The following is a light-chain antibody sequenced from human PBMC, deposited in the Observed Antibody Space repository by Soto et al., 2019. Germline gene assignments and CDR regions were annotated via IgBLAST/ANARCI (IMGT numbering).Light chain of an antibody. J-gene: IGKJ1*01. CDR3: QQYNSYPWT. Sequence: DIQMTQSPSTLSASVGDRVTITCRASQSISSWLAWYQQKPVKAPKLLIYKASGLESGVPSRFSGSGSGTEFTLTISSLQPDDFATYYCQQYNSYPWTFGQGTKVEIK. CDR1: QSISSW. V-gene: IGKV1-5*03. CDR2: KAS.